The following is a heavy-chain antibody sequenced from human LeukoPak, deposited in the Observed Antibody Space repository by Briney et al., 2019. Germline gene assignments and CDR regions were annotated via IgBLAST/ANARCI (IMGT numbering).Heavy chain of an antibody. D-gene: IGHD3-10*01. CDR3: ARDGFGELLLGYYYGIDV. CDR1: GFTFSSYS. J-gene: IGHJ6*02. Sequence: PGGSLRLSCAASGFTFSSYSMNWVRQAPGKGLEWVSSISSSSSYIYYADSVKGRFTISRDNAKNSLYLQMNSLRAEDTAVYYCARDGFGELLLGYYYGIDVWGQGTTVTVSS. V-gene: IGHV3-21*01. CDR2: ISSSSSYI.